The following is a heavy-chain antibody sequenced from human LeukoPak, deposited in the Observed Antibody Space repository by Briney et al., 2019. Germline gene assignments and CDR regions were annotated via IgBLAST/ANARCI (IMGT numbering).Heavy chain of an antibody. D-gene: IGHD1-26*01. J-gene: IGHJ4*02. CDR2: IYYSGST. Sequence: SETLSLTCTVSGGSICSYYWSWIRQPPGKGLEWIGYIYYSGSTNYNPSLKSRVTISVDTSKNQFSLKLSSVTAADTAVYYCARVAWESLDYWGQGTLVTVSS. CDR3: ARVAWESLDY. CDR1: GGSICSYY. V-gene: IGHV4-59*01.